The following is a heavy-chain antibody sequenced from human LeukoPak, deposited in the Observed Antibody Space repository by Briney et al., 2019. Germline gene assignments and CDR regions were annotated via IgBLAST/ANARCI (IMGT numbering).Heavy chain of an antibody. CDR1: GFTFSSYS. V-gene: IGHV3-30*02. CDR3: AKNWGNYYYYYMDV. D-gene: IGHD3-16*01. CDR2: IRYDGSNK. J-gene: IGHJ6*03. Sequence: GGSLRLSCAASGFTFSSYSMHWVRQAPGKGLEWVAFIRYDGSNKYYADSVKGRFTISRDNSKNTLYLQMNSLRAEDTAVYYCAKNWGNYYYYYMDVWGKGTTVTVFS.